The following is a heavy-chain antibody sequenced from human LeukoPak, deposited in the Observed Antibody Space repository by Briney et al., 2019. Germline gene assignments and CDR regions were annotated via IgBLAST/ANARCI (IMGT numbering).Heavy chain of an antibody. V-gene: IGHV1-2*02. D-gene: IGHD3-22*01. CDR3: AKEVVSMIVGVLYGMDV. CDR1: GYTFTGYY. CDR2: INPNSGET. Sequence: EASVKVSCKASGYTFTGYYIHWVRQAPGQGPEWMGWINPNSGETSTAHKFQGRVTMTRDTSINTAYMELSRLTSDDTAVYYCAKEVVSMIVGVLYGMDVWGQGTAVTVSS. J-gene: IGHJ6*02.